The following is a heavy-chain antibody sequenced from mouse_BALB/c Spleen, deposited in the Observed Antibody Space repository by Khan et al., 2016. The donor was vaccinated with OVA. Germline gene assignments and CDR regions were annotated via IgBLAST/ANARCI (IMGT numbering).Heavy chain of an antibody. Sequence: QIQLVQSGSELKKPGETVKISCKASGYTLTNYGMNWVKQAPGKGLKWMGWINTYTGEATYADDFKGRFAFSLETSASTAYLQINNLKNEDTATYCCSRSNGNYWFAYWGQGTLVTVSA. CDR1: GYTLTNYG. J-gene: IGHJ3*01. V-gene: IGHV9-3-1*01. CDR2: INTYTGEA. D-gene: IGHD2-1*01. CDR3: SRSNGNYWFAY.